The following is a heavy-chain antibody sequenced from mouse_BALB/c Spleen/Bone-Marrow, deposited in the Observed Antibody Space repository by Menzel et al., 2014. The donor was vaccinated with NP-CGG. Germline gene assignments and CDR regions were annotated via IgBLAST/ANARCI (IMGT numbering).Heavy chain of an antibody. CDR2: IRNKANGYTT. Sequence: EVQLVESGGGLVQPGGSLRLSCATSGFTFTDYYMSWVRQPPGKALEWLGFIRNKANGYTTEYSASVKGRFTISRDNSQSILYLQMNTLRAEGSATYYCARDDYYAMDYWGQGTSVTVSS. J-gene: IGHJ4*01. CDR3: ARDDYYAMDY. V-gene: IGHV7-3*02. CDR1: GFTFTDYY.